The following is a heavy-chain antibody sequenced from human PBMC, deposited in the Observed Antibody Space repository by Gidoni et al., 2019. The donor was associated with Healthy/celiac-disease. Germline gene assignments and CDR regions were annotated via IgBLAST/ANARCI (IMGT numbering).Heavy chain of an antibody. Sequence: QVQLQESGPGLVKPSQTLSLICTVPGGSISSGSYYWSWIRQPAGKGLEWIGRIYTSGSTNYNPSLKSRVTISVDTSKNQFSLKLSSVTAADTAVYYCARETGSSWANWFDPWGQGTLVTVSS. CDR3: ARETGSSWANWFDP. CDR1: GGSISSGSYY. D-gene: IGHD6-13*01. J-gene: IGHJ5*02. V-gene: IGHV4-61*02. CDR2: IYTSGST.